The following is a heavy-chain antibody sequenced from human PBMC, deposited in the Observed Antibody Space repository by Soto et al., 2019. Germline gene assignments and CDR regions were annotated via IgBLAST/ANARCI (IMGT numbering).Heavy chain of an antibody. D-gene: IGHD3-10*01. CDR1: GYTFTGYY. V-gene: IGHV1-2*02. Sequence: XSVKVSCKASGYTFTGYYMHWVRQAPGQGLEWMGWINPNSGGTNYAQKFQGRVTMTSVTAADRAVYYCARSGSRGHLRDWFDPWGHGSLVTVSS. J-gene: IGHJ5*02. CDR2: INPNSGGT. CDR3: DP.